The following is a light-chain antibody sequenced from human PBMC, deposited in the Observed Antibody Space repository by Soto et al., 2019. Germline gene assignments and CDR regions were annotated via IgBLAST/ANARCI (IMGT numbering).Light chain of an antibody. CDR2: ASS. J-gene: IGKJ5*01. CDR1: QGISSY. V-gene: IGKV1-9*01. Sequence: DIQLTQSPSFLSASVGDRVTISCQASQGISSYLAWYQQTPGKAPKLLIYASSILQSGVPSRFSGSGSGTEFTLTVSSLQPEDFATYYCQQLNTFPVTFGQGTRLAI. CDR3: QQLNTFPVT.